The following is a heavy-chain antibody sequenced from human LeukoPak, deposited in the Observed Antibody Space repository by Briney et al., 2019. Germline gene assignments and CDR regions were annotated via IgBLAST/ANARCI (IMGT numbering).Heavy chain of an antibody. CDR2: MNPNSGNT. D-gene: IGHD3-22*01. CDR3: ARAPYYYDKGLDY. Sequence: GASVKVSCTASGYTFTSYDINWVRQATGQGLEWMGWMNPNSGNTGYAQKFQGRVTITRNTSISTAYMELSSLRSEDTAVYYCARAPYYYDKGLDYWGQGTLVTVSS. CDR1: GYTFTSYD. J-gene: IGHJ4*02. V-gene: IGHV1-8*03.